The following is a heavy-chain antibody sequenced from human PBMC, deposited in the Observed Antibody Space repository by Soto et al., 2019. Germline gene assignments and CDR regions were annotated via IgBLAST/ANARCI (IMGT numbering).Heavy chain of an antibody. Sequence: PTLVNPTQTLTLTCTFSGFSLSTSGVGVGWIRQPPGKALEWLALIYWNDDKRYSPSLKSRLTITKDTPKNQVVLTMTNMDPVDTATYYCAHSRSSGWYDWFDPWGQGALVTVSS. CDR3: AHSRSSGWYDWFDP. CDR1: GFSLSTSGVG. D-gene: IGHD6-19*01. V-gene: IGHV2-5*01. CDR2: IYWNDDK. J-gene: IGHJ5*02.